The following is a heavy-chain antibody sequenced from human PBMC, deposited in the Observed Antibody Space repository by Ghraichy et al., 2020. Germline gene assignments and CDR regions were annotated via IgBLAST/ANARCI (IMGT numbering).Heavy chain of an antibody. CDR1: GFSFSIYW. D-gene: IGHD3-3*01. CDR3: ANSKYHDFWRAGYYYYYMDV. CDR2: INQDGSEN. Sequence: ETLSLTCAASGFSFSIYWMSWVRQAPGKGLEWVANINQDGSENHYVDSVKGRFTISRDNAKKSLYLQMNSLRAEDTAVYYCANSKYHDFWRAGYYYYYMDVWGKGTTVTVSS. J-gene: IGHJ6*03. V-gene: IGHV3-7*01.